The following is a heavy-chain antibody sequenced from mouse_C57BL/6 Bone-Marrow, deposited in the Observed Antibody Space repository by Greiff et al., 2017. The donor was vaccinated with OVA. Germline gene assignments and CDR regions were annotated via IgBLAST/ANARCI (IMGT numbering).Heavy chain of an antibody. D-gene: IGHD2-4*01. V-gene: IGHV1-42*01. CDR1: GYSFTGYY. CDR3: ARSGDYDWFAY. CDR2: INPSTGGT. Sequence: VQLQQSGPELVKPGASVKISCKASGYSFTGYYMNWVKQSPEKSLEWIGEINPSTGGTTYNQKFKAKATLTVDKSSSTAYMQLKSLRSEDSAVYYCARSGDYDWFAYWGQGTLVTVSA. J-gene: IGHJ3*01.